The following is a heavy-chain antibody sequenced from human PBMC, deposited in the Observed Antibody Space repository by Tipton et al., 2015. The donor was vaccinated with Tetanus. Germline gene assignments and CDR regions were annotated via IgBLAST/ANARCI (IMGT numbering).Heavy chain of an antibody. CDR3: ARASHFQWERVRLDY. Sequence: PGLVKPSETLSLICTVSGGSISSYYWSWIRQSAAMGLEWIGRINTSGSSDYNPSLKGRVTMSIDTSGNRFSLDLTSVTAADTAIYYCARASHFQWERVRLDYWGQDSGSPSPQ. J-gene: IGHJ4*01. D-gene: IGHD1-1*01. V-gene: IGHV4-4*07. CDR2: INTSGSS. CDR1: GGSISSYY.